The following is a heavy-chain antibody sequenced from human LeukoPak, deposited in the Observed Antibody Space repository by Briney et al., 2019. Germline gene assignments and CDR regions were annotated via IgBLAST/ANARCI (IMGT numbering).Heavy chain of an antibody. CDR2: VSGGGGTT. D-gene: IGHD1-26*01. CDR3: ARVGELRYYFDY. V-gene: IGHV3-23*01. Sequence: GGSLRLSCAASGFTFSSYAMSWVRQAPGKGLEWVSAVSGGGGTTFYADSVKGRFTISRDNSKSTLFLQMSSLRAEDTAVYYCARVGELRYYFDYWGQGTLVTVSS. CDR1: GFTFSSYA. J-gene: IGHJ4*02.